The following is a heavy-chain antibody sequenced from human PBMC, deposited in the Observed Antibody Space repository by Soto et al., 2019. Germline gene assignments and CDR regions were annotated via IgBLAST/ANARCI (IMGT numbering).Heavy chain of an antibody. D-gene: IGHD4-17*01. J-gene: IGHJ4*02. CDR2: ISYDGSNK. V-gene: IGHV3-30*18. Sequence: GGSLRLSCAASGFTFSSYGMHWVRQAPGKGLEWVAVISYDGSNKYYADSVKGRFTISRDNSKNTLYLQMNSLRAEDTAVYYCAKEDYGDYLIDYWGQGTLVTVSS. CDR3: AKEDYGDYLIDY. CDR1: GFTFSSYG.